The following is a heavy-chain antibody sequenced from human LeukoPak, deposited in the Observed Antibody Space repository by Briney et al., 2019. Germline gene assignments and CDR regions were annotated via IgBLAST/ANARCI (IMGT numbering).Heavy chain of an antibody. J-gene: IGHJ5*02. Sequence: GGSLRLSCAASGFTFSSYTMNWVRQAPGKGLEWVSSISGSSSYMYYADSLKGRFTISRDNANNSLFLQMNSLRAEDTAVYYCARCPAKGLGLNWFDPWGQGTLVTVSS. CDR1: GFTFSSYT. D-gene: IGHD6-19*01. V-gene: IGHV3-21*01. CDR3: ARCPAKGLGLNWFDP. CDR2: ISGSSSYM.